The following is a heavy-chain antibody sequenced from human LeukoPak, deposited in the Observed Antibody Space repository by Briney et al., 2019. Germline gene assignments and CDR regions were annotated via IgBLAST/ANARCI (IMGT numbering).Heavy chain of an antibody. J-gene: IGHJ4*02. CDR1: GFSFSNYA. Sequence: GGSLRLSCVASGFSFSNYAMSWVRQAPGKGLEWVANIKQDGSEKYYVDSVKGRFTISRDNAKNSLYLQMNSLRAEDTAVYYCAGESGWLQLGIDYWGQGTLVTVSS. D-gene: IGHD5-24*01. CDR2: IKQDGSEK. CDR3: AGESGWLQLGIDY. V-gene: IGHV3-7*01.